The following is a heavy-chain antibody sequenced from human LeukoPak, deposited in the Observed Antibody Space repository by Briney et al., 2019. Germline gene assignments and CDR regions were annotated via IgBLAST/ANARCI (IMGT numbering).Heavy chain of an antibody. D-gene: IGHD2-2*02. Sequence: GGSLSLSCAASGFTFSSYAMGWVSQAPGKWREWVSAISGSGGSTCYADSVKDLFNISRDNSKNSLYLQKNRLRSEDTAVYYCSKVKKPAAIHRVGNWFDPWGQGTLVTVSS. CDR1: GFTFSSYA. CDR2: ISGSGGST. V-gene: IGHV3-23*01. J-gene: IGHJ5*02. CDR3: SKVKKPAAIHRVGNWFDP.